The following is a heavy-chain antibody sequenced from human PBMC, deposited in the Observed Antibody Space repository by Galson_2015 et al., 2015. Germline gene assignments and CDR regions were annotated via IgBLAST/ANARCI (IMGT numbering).Heavy chain of an antibody. CDR3: ARTSAIGTDY. J-gene: IGHJ4*02. Sequence: CAISGDSVSSHSAAWNWIRQSPSRGLEWLGRTYYNSKWYNDYASSVKSRISISPDTSKNQFSLHLNSVTPEDTAVYYCARTSAIGTDYWGRGTLVTVSS. CDR2: TYYNSKWYN. V-gene: IGHV6-1*01. CDR1: GDSVSSHSAA. D-gene: IGHD1-1*01.